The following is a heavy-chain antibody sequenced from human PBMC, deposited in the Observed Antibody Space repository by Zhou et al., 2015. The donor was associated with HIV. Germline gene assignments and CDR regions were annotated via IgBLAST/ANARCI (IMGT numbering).Heavy chain of an antibody. J-gene: IGHJ2*01. Sequence: QVQLVQSGAEVKKPGSSVKVSCKASGGTFSSYAISWVRQAPGQGLEWMGGIIPIFGTANYAQKFQGRVTFTADKFTSTAYMELSSLRSEDTAVYYCARTGYYYDSSGYYSAYWYFDLWGRGTLVTVSS. V-gene: IGHV1-69*06. CDR3: ARTGYYYDSSGYYSAYWYFDL. D-gene: IGHD3-22*01. CDR1: GGTFSSYA. CDR2: IIPIFGTA.